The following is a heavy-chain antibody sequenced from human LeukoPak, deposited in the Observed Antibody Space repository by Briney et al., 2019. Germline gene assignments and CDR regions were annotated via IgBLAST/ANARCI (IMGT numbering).Heavy chain of an antibody. CDR1: GFTFSSYW. CDR2: IKQDGSEN. D-gene: IGHD3-9*01. J-gene: IGHJ4*02. Sequence: PGGSLRLSCAASGFTFSSYWMSWVRQAPGKGLEWVANIKQDGSENYYVDSVKGRFTISRDNAKNSLYLQMNSLRAEDTAVYYCAREGGDILTGYYYYFDYWGQGTLVTVSS. V-gene: IGHV3-7*04. CDR3: AREGGDILTGYYYYFDY.